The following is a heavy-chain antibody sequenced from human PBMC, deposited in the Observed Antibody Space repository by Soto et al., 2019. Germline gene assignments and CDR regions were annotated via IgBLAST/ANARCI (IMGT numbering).Heavy chain of an antibody. V-gene: IGHV3-53*01. D-gene: IGHD6-19*01. CDR2: IYGGGTT. CDR3: VQITGWPGFDF. J-gene: IGHJ4*02. Sequence: EVQLVESGGGLIQPGGSLRLSCAASGFTVSSKYMTWVRQAPGKGLEWVSVIYGGGTTYYADSVKGRFTTSRDDSKNTSYLQMNSLRAEDTAVYYCVQITGWPGFDFWGQGTLVTVSS. CDR1: GFTVSSKY.